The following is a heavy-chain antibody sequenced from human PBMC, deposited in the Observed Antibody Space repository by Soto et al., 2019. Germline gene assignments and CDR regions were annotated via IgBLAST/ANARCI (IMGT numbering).Heavy chain of an antibody. CDR1: GFTFSSYW. CDR3: VGEVGFQLIY. J-gene: IGHJ4*02. D-gene: IGHD2-2*01. V-gene: IGHV3-7*01. Sequence: HPGGSLRLSCAASGFTFSSYWMSWVRQAPGKGLEWVANIKQDGSEKYYVDSVKGRFTISRDNAKNSLYLQMNSLRVEDTAVFFCVGEVGFQLIYWGQGTLVTVSS. CDR2: IKQDGSEK.